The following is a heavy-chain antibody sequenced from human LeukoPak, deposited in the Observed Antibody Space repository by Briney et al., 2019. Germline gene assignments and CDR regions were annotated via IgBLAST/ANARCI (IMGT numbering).Heavy chain of an antibody. J-gene: IGHJ4*02. D-gene: IGHD4-23*01. CDR3: TRRMVVTDFGY. CDR1: GFTFSGSA. Sequence: GGSLRLSCAASGFTFSGSAMHWVRQASGKGLEWVGRIRSKANSYATAYAASVKGRFTISRDDSKNTAYLQMNSLKTADTAVYYCTRRMVVTDFGYWGQGTLVTVSS. CDR2: IRSKANSYAT. V-gene: IGHV3-73*01.